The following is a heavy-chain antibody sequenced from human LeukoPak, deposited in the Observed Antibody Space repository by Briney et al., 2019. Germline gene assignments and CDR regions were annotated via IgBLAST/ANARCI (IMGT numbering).Heavy chain of an antibody. CDR1: GFTFSSYA. CDR2: ISGSGGST. J-gene: IGHJ4*02. V-gene: IGHV3-23*01. CDR3: AKDEGLRCFDWLLPFDY. D-gene: IGHD3-9*01. Sequence: GGSLRLSCAASGFTFSSYAMSWVRQAPGKGLEWVSAISGSGGSTYYADSVRGRFTISRDNSKNTLYLQMNSLRAEDTAVYYCAKDEGLRCFDWLLPFDYWGQGTLVTVSS.